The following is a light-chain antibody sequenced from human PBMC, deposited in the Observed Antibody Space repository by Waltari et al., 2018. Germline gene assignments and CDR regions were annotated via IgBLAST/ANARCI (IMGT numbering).Light chain of an antibody. J-gene: IGKJ2*01. V-gene: IGKV3-20*01. Sequence: TQSPDTLSLSPGERATLFCRAGQSLTKRFLAGYQQKPGQAPRLLIYGASSRAASIPNRFSGSGSGTDFTLTIDRVEPDDVAVYYCQQYGSSIMYTFGQGTKLEIK. CDR1: QSLTKRF. CDR2: GAS. CDR3: QQYGSSIMYT.